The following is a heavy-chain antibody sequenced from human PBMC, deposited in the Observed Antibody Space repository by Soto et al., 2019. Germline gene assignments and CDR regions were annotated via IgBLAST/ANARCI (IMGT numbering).Heavy chain of an antibody. CDR2: IYYSGST. Sequence: SETLSLTCTVSGGSISSYYWSWIRQPPGKGLEWIGYIYYSGSTNYNPSLKSRVTISVDTSKNQFSLKLSSVTAADTAVYYCAAGEPEPLDYDFWSGYYRSPPKKHAEYFQHWGQGTLVTVSS. J-gene: IGHJ1*01. CDR1: GGSISSYY. V-gene: IGHV4-59*01. CDR3: AAGEPEPLDYDFWSGYYRSPPKKHAEYFQH. D-gene: IGHD3-3*01.